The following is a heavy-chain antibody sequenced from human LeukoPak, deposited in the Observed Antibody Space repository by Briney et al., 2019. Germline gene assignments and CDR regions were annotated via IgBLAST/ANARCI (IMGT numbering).Heavy chain of an antibody. CDR2: IKQDGSEK. V-gene: IGHV3-7*01. Sequence: PGGSLRLSCAASGFTFSSYWMSWVRQAPGKGLEWVANIKQDGSEKYYVDSVKSRFTISRDNDKNSLYLQMNSMRAEDKAVYYCARAVGFWSGYYWFDPWGQGTLVTVSS. CDR1: GFTFSSYW. CDR3: ARAVGFWSGYYWFDP. J-gene: IGHJ5*02. D-gene: IGHD3-3*01.